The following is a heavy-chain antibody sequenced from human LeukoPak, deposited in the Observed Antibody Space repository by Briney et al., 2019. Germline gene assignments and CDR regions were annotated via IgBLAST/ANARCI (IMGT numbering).Heavy chain of an antibody. CDR2: MNPNSGNT. CDR1: GYTFTSYD. CDR3: ARARYYYDSSGYYYYFDY. J-gene: IGHJ4*02. V-gene: IGHV1-8*03. Sequence: ASVKVSCKASGYTFTSYDINWVRQATGQGLEWMGWMNPNSGNTGYAQKFQGRVTITRSTSISTAYMELSSLRSEDTAVYYCARARYYYDSSGYYYYFDYWGQGTLVTVSS. D-gene: IGHD3-22*01.